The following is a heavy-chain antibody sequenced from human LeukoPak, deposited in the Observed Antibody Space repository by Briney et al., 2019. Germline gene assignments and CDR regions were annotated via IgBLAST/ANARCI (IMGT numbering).Heavy chain of an antibody. Sequence: GGSLRLSCAASGFMFSSYEMNWVRKAPGKGLEWVSYISSSGGTRYYADSVKGRFTISRDNAKNSLYLQINSLRAEDTAVYYCARVGSSSLYYYYMDVWGKGTTVIISS. J-gene: IGHJ6*03. CDR2: ISSSGGTR. CDR1: GFMFSSYE. D-gene: IGHD6-13*01. V-gene: IGHV3-48*03. CDR3: ARVGSSSLYYYYMDV.